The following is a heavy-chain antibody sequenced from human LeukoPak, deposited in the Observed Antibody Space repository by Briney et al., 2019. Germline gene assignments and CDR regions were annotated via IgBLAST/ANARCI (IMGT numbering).Heavy chain of an antibody. D-gene: IGHD3-16*01. CDR3: ARGGTMGNANWFDP. CDR1: GGSISSYY. V-gene: IGHV4-4*07. J-gene: IGHJ5*02. Sequence: PSETLSLTCTVSGGSISSYYWSWIRQPAGKGREWIGRIYTSGSTNYNPSLKSRVTMSVDTSKNQFSLKLSSVTAADTAMYYCARGGTMGNANWFDPWGQGTLVTVSS. CDR2: IYTSGST.